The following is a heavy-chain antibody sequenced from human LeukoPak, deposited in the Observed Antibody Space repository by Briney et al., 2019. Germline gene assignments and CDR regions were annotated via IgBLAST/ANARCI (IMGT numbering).Heavy chain of an antibody. CDR3: AETPYCSSTSCYASYFDY. CDR1: GYSFTSYW. Sequence: GESLKISWNGSGYSFTSYWISWVRQMPGKGLEWMGMIYPSDSYTNYSPSFQGHVTISADKSISTAYLQWSSLKASDTAMYYCAETPYCSSTSCYASYFDYWGQGTLVTVSS. V-gene: IGHV5-10-1*01. CDR2: IYPSDSYT. J-gene: IGHJ4*02. D-gene: IGHD2-2*01.